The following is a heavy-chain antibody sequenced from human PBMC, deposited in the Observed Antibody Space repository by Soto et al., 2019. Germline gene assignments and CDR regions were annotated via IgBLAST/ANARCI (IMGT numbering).Heavy chain of an antibody. J-gene: IGHJ5*02. Sequence: PSETLSLTCAVSGYSISSGYYWVWIRQTPGKGLEWIGSIHRSEKSYNNPSLRSRVTMSLDTSKNQFSLRLTSVTVADTGVYYCARGGGGSQFLWFGPWGQGILVTVSS. CDR2: IHRSEKS. D-gene: IGHD2-15*01. CDR3: ARGGGGSQFLWFGP. V-gene: IGHV4-38-2*01. CDR1: GYSISSGYY.